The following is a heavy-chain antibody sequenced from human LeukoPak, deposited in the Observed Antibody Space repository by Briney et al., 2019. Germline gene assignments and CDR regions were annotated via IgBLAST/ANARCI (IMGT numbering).Heavy chain of an antibody. J-gene: IGHJ4*02. CDR2: INHSGST. V-gene: IGHV4-34*01. CDR3: ARVGGYYGSGSYYPLDY. Sequence: SETLSLTCAVYGGSFSGYYWSWIRQPPGKGLDWIGEINHSGSTNYNPSLKSRVTISVDTSKNQFSLKLSSVTAADTAVYYCARVGGYYGSGSYYPLDYWGQGTLVTVSS. CDR1: GGSFSGYY. D-gene: IGHD3-10*01.